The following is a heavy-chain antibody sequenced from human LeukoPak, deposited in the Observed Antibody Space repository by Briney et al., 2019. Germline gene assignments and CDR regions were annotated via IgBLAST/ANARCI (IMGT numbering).Heavy chain of an antibody. CDR3: ARDRGTPRGRVRGVLDAFDI. J-gene: IGHJ3*02. CDR2: IYHSGST. V-gene: IGHV4-30-2*01. CDR1: GGSISSGGYY. D-gene: IGHD3-10*01. Sequence: SETLSLTCTVSGGSISSGGYYWSWIRQPPGTGLEWIGYIYHSGSTYYNPSLKSRVTISVDRSKNQFSLKLSSVTAADTAVYYCARDRGTPRGRVRGVLDAFDIWGQGTMVTVSS.